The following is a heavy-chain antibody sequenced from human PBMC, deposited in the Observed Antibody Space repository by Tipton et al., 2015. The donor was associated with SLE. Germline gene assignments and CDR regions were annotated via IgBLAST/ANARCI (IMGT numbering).Heavy chain of an antibody. CDR3: ARDRDIVLEPVPIPPASDI. Sequence: TLSLTCAVSGASISGSSWWSWVRQPPGKGLEWIGEIYHSGSTTYTNYNPSLKRRVTISVDNSKNQFSLKLTSVTAADTAVYFCARDRDIVLEPVPIPPASDIWGQGTTVTVSS. D-gene: IGHD2-8*02. J-gene: IGHJ3*02. CDR1: GASISGSSW. V-gene: IGHV4-4*01. CDR2: IYHSGSTTYT.